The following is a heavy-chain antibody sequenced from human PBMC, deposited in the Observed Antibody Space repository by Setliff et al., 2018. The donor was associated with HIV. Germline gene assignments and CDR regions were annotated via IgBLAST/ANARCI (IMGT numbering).Heavy chain of an antibody. CDR3: AKDLLASFGEPYPPTANWFDP. D-gene: IGHD3-10*01. CDR2: MSTDGGIK. Sequence: GGSLRLSCAATGFTFSSYVLHWVRQAPGKGLEWVAVMSTDGGIKIYADSVQGRFTISRDNSKNTLFLQMNSLRVEDTAVYYCAKDLLASFGEPYPPTANWFDPWGQGTTVTVS. CDR1: GFTFSSYV. V-gene: IGHV3-30*18. J-gene: IGHJ5*01.